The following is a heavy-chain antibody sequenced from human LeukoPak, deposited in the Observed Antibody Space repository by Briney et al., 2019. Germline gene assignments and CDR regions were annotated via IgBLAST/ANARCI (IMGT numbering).Heavy chain of an antibody. V-gene: IGHV3-7*03. D-gene: IGHD4-11*01. CDR1: GFTFSSYW. J-gene: IGHJ6*02. CDR2: IKQDGSEK. Sequence: GGSLRLTCAASGFTFSSYWMSRVRQAPGKGLEWVANIKQDGSEKYYVDSVKGRLTISRDNAKNSLYLQMNSLRAEDTAVYYCARSDSNYYYYYGMDVWGQGTTVTVSS. CDR3: ARSDSNYYYYYGMDV.